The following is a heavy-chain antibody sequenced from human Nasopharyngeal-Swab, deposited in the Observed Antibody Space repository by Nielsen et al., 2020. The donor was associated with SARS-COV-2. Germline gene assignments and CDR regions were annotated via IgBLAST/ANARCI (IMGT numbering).Heavy chain of an antibody. J-gene: IGHJ4*02. Sequence: ASVKVSCKASGYTFTSNVLNWVRQAPGQGPEYIGWISTKTGAPTYAQAFTGRFVISLDTSVTTTYLQLSSLKADDTAVYYCARENQEYANVWIDYWGQGTQVTVPS. V-gene: IGHV7-4-1*02. CDR3: ARENQEYANVWIDY. CDR2: ISTKTGAP. CDR1: GYTFTSNV. D-gene: IGHD2-2*01.